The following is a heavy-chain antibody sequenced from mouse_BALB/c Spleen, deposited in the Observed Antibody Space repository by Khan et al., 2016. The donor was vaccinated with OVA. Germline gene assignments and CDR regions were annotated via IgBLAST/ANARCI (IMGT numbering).Heavy chain of an antibody. J-gene: IGHJ4*01. CDR1: GYSFTGYF. CDR2: INPYNGDT. D-gene: IGHD1-1*01. Sequence: EVQLQQSGPELVKPGASVKISCKASGYSFTGYFMNWVMQSHGKSLEWIGRINPYNGDTFYNQKFKGKATLTVDKSSSTAHMELRSLASEDSAVYYCARGGYYGSRHYYAMDYWGQGTSVTVSS. V-gene: IGHV1-20*02. CDR3: ARGGYYGSRHYYAMDY.